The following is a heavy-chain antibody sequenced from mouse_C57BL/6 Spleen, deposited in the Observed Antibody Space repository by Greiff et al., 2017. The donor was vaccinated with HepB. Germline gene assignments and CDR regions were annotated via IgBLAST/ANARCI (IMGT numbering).Heavy chain of an antibody. CDR1: GFNIKDDY. CDR2: IDPENGDT. Sequence: EVQLQQSGAELVRPGASVKLSCTASGFNIKDDYMHWVKQRPEQGLEWIGWIDPENGDTEYASKFQGKATITADTSSNTAYLQLSSLTSEDTAVYYCTTGSNLLLLWYFDVWGTGTTVTVSS. CDR3: TTGSNLLLLWYFDV. D-gene: IGHD1-1*01. J-gene: IGHJ1*03. V-gene: IGHV14-4*01.